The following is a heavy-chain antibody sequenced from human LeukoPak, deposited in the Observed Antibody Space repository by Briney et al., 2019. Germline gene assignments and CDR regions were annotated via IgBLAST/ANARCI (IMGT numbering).Heavy chain of an antibody. Sequence: QSGGSLRLSCAASGFTFSSYWMHWVRQAPGKGLVWVSRINSDGSSTSYADSVKGRFTISRDNAKNTLYLQMNSLRAEDTAVYYCAREVGRDGYNYENYWGQGTLVTVSS. CDR2: INSDGSST. CDR3: AREVGRDGYNYENY. V-gene: IGHV3-74*01. J-gene: IGHJ4*02. CDR1: GFTFSSYW. D-gene: IGHD5-24*01.